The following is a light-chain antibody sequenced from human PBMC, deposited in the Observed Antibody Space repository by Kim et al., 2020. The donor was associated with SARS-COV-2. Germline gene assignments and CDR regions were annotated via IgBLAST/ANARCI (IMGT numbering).Light chain of an antibody. J-gene: IGKJ2*01. CDR2: WAS. Sequence: RATINCNSSQNLLYSSNNRNYLTWYQQKPGQPLKLLIYWASTRESGVPDRFGGSGSGTDFTLTISSLQAEDVAVYYCQQYYSIPYTFGQGTKLEI. CDR1: QNLLYSSNNRNY. CDR3: QQYYSIPYT. V-gene: IGKV4-1*01.